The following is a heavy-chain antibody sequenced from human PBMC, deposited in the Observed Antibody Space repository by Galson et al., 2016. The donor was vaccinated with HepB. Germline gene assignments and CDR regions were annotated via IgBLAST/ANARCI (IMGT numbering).Heavy chain of an antibody. Sequence: CAISGDSVSSNSAAWNWIRQSPSRGLEWLGRTYYRSRWYHDYAESVKSRITINPDTSKNQFSLQLHSLTPEDTAVYYCSSSGYDDFWSGHLSWYFDLWGRGTRVTVSS. CDR3: SSSGYDDFWSGHLSWYFDL. CDR1: GDSVSSNSAA. CDR2: TYYRSRWYH. J-gene: IGHJ2*01. D-gene: IGHD3-3*01. V-gene: IGHV6-1*01.